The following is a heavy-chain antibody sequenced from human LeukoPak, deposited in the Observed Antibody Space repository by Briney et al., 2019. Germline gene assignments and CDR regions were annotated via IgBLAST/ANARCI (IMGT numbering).Heavy chain of an antibody. J-gene: IGHJ4*02. CDR3: ARSYSGTWYDYFDY. Sequence: SETLSLTCTVSGGSFSTYYGNWIRQPPGKGLEWIGYIYYSGSTKYNPSLKSRVTISVDTSKNQFSLKLSSVTAADTAVYYCARSYSGTWYDYFDYWGQGTLVTVSS. CDR1: GGSFSTYY. V-gene: IGHV4-59*01. D-gene: IGHD6-13*01. CDR2: IYYSGST.